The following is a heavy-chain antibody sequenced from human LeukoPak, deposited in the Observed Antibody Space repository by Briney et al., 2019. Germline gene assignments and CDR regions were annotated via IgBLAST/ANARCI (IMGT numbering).Heavy chain of an antibody. D-gene: IGHD5-24*01. J-gene: IGHJ4*02. Sequence: SKTLSLTCTVSGGSISGNSWSWVRQTPGKGLEWIAYIYHSGSTNHNPSLKSRVTISVDTSKNQISLKMISVTAADTAVYYCARRAGYNSPFDHWGQGILVTVSS. CDR1: GGSISGNS. V-gene: IGHV4-59*08. CDR3: ARRAGYNSPFDH. CDR2: IYHSGST.